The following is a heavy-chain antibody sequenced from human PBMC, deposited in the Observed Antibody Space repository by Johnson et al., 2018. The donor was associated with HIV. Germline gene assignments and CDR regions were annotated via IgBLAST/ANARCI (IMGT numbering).Heavy chain of an antibody. Sequence: VQLVESGGGLVKPGGSLRLSCAASGFTFSNAWMSWVRQAPGKGLEWVGRIKRKIEGETTDYAAPVKGRFTISRDDSKNTLYLQMNSLRPEDTAVFYCARGNSVAARIGAFDIWGQGTMVTVSS. CDR3: ARGNSVAARIGAFDI. CDR2: IKRKIEGETT. J-gene: IGHJ3*02. D-gene: IGHD6-6*01. CDR1: GFTFSNAW. V-gene: IGHV3-15*01.